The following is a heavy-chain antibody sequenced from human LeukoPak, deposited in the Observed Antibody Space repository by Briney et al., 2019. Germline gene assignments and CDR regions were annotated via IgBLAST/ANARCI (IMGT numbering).Heavy chain of an antibody. Sequence: KVSCKASGGTFSSYAISWVRQAPGQGLEWMGGIIPIFGTANYAQKFQGRVTITADESTSTAYMELSSLRSEDTAVYYCARVQWELQNNWFDPWGQGTLVTVSS. V-gene: IGHV1-69*01. CDR2: IIPIFGTA. J-gene: IGHJ5*02. CDR1: GGTFSSYA. D-gene: IGHD1-26*01. CDR3: ARVQWELQNNWFDP.